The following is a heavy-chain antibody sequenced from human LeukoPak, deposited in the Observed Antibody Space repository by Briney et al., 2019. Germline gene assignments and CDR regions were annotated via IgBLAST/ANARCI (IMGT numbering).Heavy chain of an antibody. Sequence: GGSLRLSCAASGFTFSDYYMNWVPQAPGKGLEWVSSISSSSTIYYADSVKGRFTISRDNAKNSLYLQMNSLRAEDTAVYYCTRDWRNMAFDYGGQGTLVTVSS. CDR1: GFTFSDYY. CDR2: ISSSSTI. V-gene: IGHV3-69-1*02. J-gene: IGHJ4*02. D-gene: IGHD2/OR15-2a*01. CDR3: TRDWRNMAFDY.